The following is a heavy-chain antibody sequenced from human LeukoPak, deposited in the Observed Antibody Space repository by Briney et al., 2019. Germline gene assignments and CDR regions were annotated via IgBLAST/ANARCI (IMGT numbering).Heavy chain of an antibody. J-gene: IGHJ4*02. CDR3: ARSHSGSLRAPFDF. CDR2: INTFNGNT. Sequence: GASVKVSCKASGYTFSNHGAIWVRQAPGQGLEWMGWINTFNGNTKYGQKFQGRVAMTTDTSTSTAYMELRNLRSDDTAVFYCARSHSGSLRAPFDFWGQGTLVTVSS. D-gene: IGHD3-22*01. V-gene: IGHV1-18*01. CDR1: GYTFSNHG.